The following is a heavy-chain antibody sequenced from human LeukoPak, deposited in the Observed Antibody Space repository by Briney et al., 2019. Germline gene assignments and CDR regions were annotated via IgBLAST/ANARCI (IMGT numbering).Heavy chain of an antibody. D-gene: IGHD3-10*01. J-gene: IGHJ4*02. V-gene: IGHV3-23*01. CDR3: AKGTMVRGVIYDY. Sequence: PGGSLRLSCAASGFTFSSYAMSWVRQAPGKGLEWVSGISGSVGSTYYADSVKVRFTISRDNSTHTLYLQMNSLRAEDTAVYYCAKGTMVRGVIYDYWGQGTLVTVSS. CDR1: GFTFSSYA. CDR2: ISGSVGST.